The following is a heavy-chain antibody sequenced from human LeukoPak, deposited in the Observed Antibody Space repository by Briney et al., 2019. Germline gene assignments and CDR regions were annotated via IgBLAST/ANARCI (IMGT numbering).Heavy chain of an antibody. V-gene: IGHV1-69*13. CDR2: IIPIFGTA. D-gene: IGHD3-22*01. CDR1: GGTFSSYA. Sequence: ASVKVSCKASGGTFSSYAISWVRQAPGQGLEWMGGIIPIFGTANYAQKFQGRVTITADESTSTAYMELSSLRSEDTAAYYCARVPLGSQIDSSGYYSPDYWGQGTLVTVSS. CDR3: ARVPLGSQIDSSGYYSPDY. J-gene: IGHJ4*02.